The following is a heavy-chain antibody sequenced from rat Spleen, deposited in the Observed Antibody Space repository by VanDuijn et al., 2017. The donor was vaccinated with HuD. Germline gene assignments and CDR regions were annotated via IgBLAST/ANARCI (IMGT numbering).Heavy chain of an antibody. J-gene: IGHJ2*01. CDR2: ISSDGRRN. CDR1: GFTFSDYY. V-gene: IGHV5-29*01. CDR3: TRGTALDY. Sequence: EVQLVESDGGLVQPGRSLKLSCAASGFTFSDYYMAWVRQAPTKGLEWVATISSDGRRNYYRDSVKGRFTISRDNSKSTLYLQMNSLRSEDTATYYCTRGTALDYWGQGVMVTVSS.